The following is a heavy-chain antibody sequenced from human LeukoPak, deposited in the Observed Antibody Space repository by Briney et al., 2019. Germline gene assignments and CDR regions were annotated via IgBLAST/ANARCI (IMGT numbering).Heavy chain of an antibody. V-gene: IGHV3-7*01. CDR2: IKEDGSEK. D-gene: IGHD3-16*01. Sequence: GGSLRLSCAASGFTLSSYWMSWVRQAPGKGLEWVANIKEDGSEKNYVDSVKGRFTISRDNAKNSLYLQMSTLRAEDTAVYFCARTVTYAYIYWGQGTLVTVSS. J-gene: IGHJ4*02. CDR3: ARTVTYAYIY. CDR1: GFTLSSYW.